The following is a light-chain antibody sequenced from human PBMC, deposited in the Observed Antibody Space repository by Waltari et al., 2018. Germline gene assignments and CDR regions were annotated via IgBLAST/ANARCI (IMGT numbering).Light chain of an antibody. Sequence: QSVLTQRPSVSGAPGQRVTISCTGSSSNIGAGYDVHWDQQHPGTAPKLVIYGKSNGPSGVPDLFSGSKSGTAAPLAITGLQAEDEADYYCQSYDSSLGVVFGGGTKLTVL. CDR2: GKS. CDR1: SSNIGAGYD. J-gene: IGLJ2*01. CDR3: QSYDSSLGVV. V-gene: IGLV1-40*01.